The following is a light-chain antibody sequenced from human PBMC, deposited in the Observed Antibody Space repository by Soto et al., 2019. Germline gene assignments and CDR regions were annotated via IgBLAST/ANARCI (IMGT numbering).Light chain of an antibody. J-gene: IGKJ5*01. CDR1: QGISTA. CDR3: QQFNDYPT. V-gene: IGKV1D-13*01. CDR2: DAS. Sequence: AIQLTQSPSSLSASVGDRVTITCRASQGISTALVWYQHKPGKPPKLLIYDASSLESGVPSRFSGGGSGTDFTLSISSLQPEDLGSYYCQQFNDYPTLGQGTRLEIK.